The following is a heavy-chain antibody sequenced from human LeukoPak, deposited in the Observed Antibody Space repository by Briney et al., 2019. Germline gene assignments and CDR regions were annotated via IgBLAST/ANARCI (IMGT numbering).Heavy chain of an antibody. V-gene: IGHV1-8*03. CDR1: GYTFTSYD. CDR2: MNPKSGNT. J-gene: IGHJ6*02. D-gene: IGHD6-13*01. CDR3: ARDEILAAAGSDYYYYGMDV. Sequence: GASVKVSCKASGYTFTSYDINWVRQATGQGLEWMGWMNPKSGNTGHAQKFQGRVTITRDTSISTVYMELSSLRSEDTAVYFCARDEILAAAGSDYYYYGMDVWGQGTTVIVSS.